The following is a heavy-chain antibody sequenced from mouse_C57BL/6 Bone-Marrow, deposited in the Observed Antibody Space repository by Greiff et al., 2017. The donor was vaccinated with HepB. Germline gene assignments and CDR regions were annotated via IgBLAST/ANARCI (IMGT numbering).Heavy chain of an antibody. J-gene: IGHJ3*01. CDR2: IYPGSGST. CDR3: ARKGKLRAWFAY. D-gene: IGHD1-1*01. CDR1: GYTFTSYW. Sequence: QVHVKQPGAELVKPGASVKMSCKASGYTFTSYWITWVKQSPGQGLEWIGDIYPGSGSTNYNEKFKSKATLTVDTSSSTAYMQLSSLTSEDSAVYYCARKGKLRAWFAYWGQGTLVTVSA. V-gene: IGHV1-55*01.